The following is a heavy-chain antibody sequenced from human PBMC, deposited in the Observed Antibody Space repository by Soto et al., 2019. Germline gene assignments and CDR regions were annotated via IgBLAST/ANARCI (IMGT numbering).Heavy chain of an antibody. CDR2: IRGDGGTT. V-gene: IGHV3-23*01. Sequence: EVQLLQSGGGLVQPGGSLRLSCEASGFSLRSEAMSWVRQDPGRGLEWVSAIRGDGGTTYYADSVKGRFSISRDNSKNNRYMQENSVRYEDSRTYGCAIVEVLDLKPWGQGTLVTVSS. CDR3: AIVEVLDLKP. J-gene: IGHJ5*02. D-gene: IGHD1-1*01. CDR1: GFSLRSEA.